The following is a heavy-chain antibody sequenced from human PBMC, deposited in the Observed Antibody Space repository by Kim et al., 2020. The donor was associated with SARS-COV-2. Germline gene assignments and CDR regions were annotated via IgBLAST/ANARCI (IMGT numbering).Heavy chain of an antibody. CDR3: ARDPSGWARLVNQGYYDDGMDV. Sequence: SQTLSLTCAISGDSVSSNSAAWNWIRQSPSRGLEWLGRTYYRSKWYNDYAVSVKSRITINPDTSKNQFSLQLNSVTPEDTAVYYCARDPSGWARLVNQGYYDDGMDVWGQGTTVTVSS. V-gene: IGHV6-1*01. CDR2: TYYRSKWYN. CDR1: GDSVSSNSAA. J-gene: IGHJ6*02. D-gene: IGHD6-19*01.